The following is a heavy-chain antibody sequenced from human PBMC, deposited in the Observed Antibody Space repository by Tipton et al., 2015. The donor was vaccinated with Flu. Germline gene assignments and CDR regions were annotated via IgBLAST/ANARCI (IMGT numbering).Heavy chain of an antibody. D-gene: IGHD6-6*01. V-gene: IGHV4-38-2*01. CDR1: GYSIRSAYY. CDR3: ARREYSNYVSEPKSWFDP. J-gene: IGHJ5*02. CDR2: VHQTGSP. Sequence: TLSLTCSVSGYSIRSAYYWGWVRRPPGKGLEWIGNVHQTGSPYYNPSLRSRVTIGVDRAKNQFSLRLTSVTAADTAVYYCARREYSNYVSEPKSWFDPWGQGTLVTVSS.